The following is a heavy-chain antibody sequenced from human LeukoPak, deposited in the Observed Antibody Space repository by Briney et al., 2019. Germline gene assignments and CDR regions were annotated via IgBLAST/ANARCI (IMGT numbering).Heavy chain of an antibody. V-gene: IGHV4-59*01. J-gene: IGHJ3*02. CDR3: ARGWPVGGDSSGRDAFDI. CDR2: NNYSGSA. D-gene: IGHD3-22*01. CDR1: GGFISSYH. Sequence: PSETLSLPCTVSGGFISSYHGSWIRQPTGKALEWIGYNNYSGSANYNPSLKSRVTISVDTSKKQCSLKLSSVTAADTAVYYCARGWPVGGDSSGRDAFDIWGQGTMVTVSS.